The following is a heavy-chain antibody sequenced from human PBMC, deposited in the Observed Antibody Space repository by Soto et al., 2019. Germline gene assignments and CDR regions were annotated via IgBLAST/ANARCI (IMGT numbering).Heavy chain of an antibody. V-gene: IGHV1-3*05. Sequence: QVQLVQSGAEEKKPGASVKVSCKAYGYTFTNHAIHWVRQAPGQGLEWMGWINAGKGDTKYPQRFQGRVTITRYTPASTAYMELSSLRSEDTAVYYCARNILGGTTDYWCPGTLVTVSS. CDR2: INAGKGDT. CDR1: GYTFTNHA. CDR3: ARNILGGTTDY. J-gene: IGHJ4*02. D-gene: IGHD3-9*01.